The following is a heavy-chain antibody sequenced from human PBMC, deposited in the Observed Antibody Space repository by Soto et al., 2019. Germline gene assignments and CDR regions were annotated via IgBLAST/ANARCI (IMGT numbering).Heavy chain of an antibody. J-gene: IGHJ6*02. CDR1: GFTFSSYA. Sequence: GGSLRLSCAASGFTFSSYAMSWVRQAPGKGLEWVSAISGSGGSTYYADSVKGRFTISRDNSKNTPYLQMNSLRAEDTAVYYCAKDLGSGSYYLPLLWPPHYCGMEVWGQGTTVTVSS. D-gene: IGHD1-26*01. CDR2: ISGSGGST. CDR3: AKDLGSGSYYLPLLWPPHYCGMEV. V-gene: IGHV3-23*01.